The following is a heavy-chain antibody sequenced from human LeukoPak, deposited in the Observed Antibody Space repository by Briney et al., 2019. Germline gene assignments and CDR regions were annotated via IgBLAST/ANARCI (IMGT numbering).Heavy chain of an antibody. CDR1: GFTFSSYS. V-gene: IGHV3-21*01. J-gene: IGHJ6*03. CDR2: ISSTGGHI. Sequence: GGSLRLSCAASGFTFSSYSMFWVRQAPGKGLKWVSFISSTGGHIYYADSVKGRFTISRDNAKSSLFLQMNSLRAEDTAVYYCARGRGNYYDSSSFYYYYMDVWGKGTTVTVSS. D-gene: IGHD3-22*01. CDR3: ARGRGNYYDSSSFYYYYMDV.